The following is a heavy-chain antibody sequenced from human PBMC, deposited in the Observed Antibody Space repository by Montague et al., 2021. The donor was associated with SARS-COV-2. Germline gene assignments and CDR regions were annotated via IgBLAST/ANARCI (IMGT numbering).Heavy chain of an antibody. CDR2: IYYTGST. J-gene: IGHJ3*01. V-gene: IGHV4-39*01. D-gene: IGHD5-18*01. CDR3: ARPGRGYSYGLDAFEV. CDR1: GGSISNSIYY. Sequence: SETLSLTCTVSGGSISNSIYYWVWIRQPPGKELVWYGSIYYTGSTYSNLSLKSPVTISMNTYNNQFFLKLTSVTAADTAVYYCARPGRGYSYGLDAFEVWGQGTMVTVSS.